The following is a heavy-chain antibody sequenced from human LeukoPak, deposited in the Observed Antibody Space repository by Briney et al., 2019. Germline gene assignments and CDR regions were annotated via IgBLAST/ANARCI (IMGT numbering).Heavy chain of an antibody. CDR1: GGSISSSSYY. J-gene: IGHJ4*01. CDR3: TSGGMVSGDY. V-gene: IGHV4-39*07. Sequence: TSETLSLTCTVSGGSISSSSYYWGWIRQPPEKGLEWIGSIYYSGSTYYNPSLKSRVTISRDTSKNQFSLKLRSVTAADTAVYYCTSGGMVSGDYWGHGTLVTVSS. D-gene: IGHD2-8*01. CDR2: IYYSGST.